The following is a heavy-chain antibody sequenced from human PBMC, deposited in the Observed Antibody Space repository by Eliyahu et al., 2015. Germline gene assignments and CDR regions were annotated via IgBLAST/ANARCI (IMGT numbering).Heavy chain of an antibody. J-gene: IGHJ4*02. Sequence: EVQLVESGGGLVQPGGSLRLSCAASGFTFSTYSMNWVRQAPGKGLEWVSYISSSGTIINYADSVKGRFTISRDNAKNSVYLQMNSLRAEDTAVYYCARDLAESAHWGQGTLVTVSS. D-gene: IGHD3-10*01. V-gene: IGHV3-48*01. CDR3: ARDLAESAH. CDR1: GFTFSTYS. CDR2: ISSSGTII.